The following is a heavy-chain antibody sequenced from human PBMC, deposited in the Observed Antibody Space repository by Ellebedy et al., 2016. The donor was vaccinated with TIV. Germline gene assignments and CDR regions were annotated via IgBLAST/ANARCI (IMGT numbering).Heavy chain of an antibody. Sequence: SETLSLTCTVSGGSISSYYWSWVRQPPGKGLEWIGYIYYSGSTNYNPSLKSRVTISVDTSKNQFSLKLSSVTAADTAVYYCARHPPHIYSDSSGSAHSWPGVVDIWGQGIMVTVS. CDR2: IYYSGST. D-gene: IGHD3-22*01. V-gene: IGHV4-59*01. CDR1: GGSISSYY. J-gene: IGHJ3*02. CDR3: ARHPPHIYSDSSGSAHSWPGVVDI.